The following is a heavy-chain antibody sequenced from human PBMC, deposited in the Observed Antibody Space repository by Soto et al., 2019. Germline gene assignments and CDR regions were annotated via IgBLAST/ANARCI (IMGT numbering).Heavy chain of an antibody. CDR1: GGSISSFY. CDR2: ISYSGST. CDR3: ARALQGYPTYAGWFDS. V-gene: IGHV4-59*01. D-gene: IGHD2-2*01. Sequence: PSETLSLTCTVSGGSISSFYWSWIRQPPGKGLEWIGYISYSGSTNYNPSLKSRVTISVDTSKNQLSLRLTSVTAADAAVYYCARALQGYPTYAGWFDSWGQGTLGTVSS. J-gene: IGHJ5*01.